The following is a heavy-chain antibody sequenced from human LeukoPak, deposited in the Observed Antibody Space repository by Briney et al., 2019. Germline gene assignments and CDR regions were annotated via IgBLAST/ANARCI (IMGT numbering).Heavy chain of an antibody. D-gene: IGHD3-10*01. J-gene: IGHJ3*02. Sequence: GESLKISCKGSGYSFTSYWIGWVRQMPGKGLEWMGIIYPGDSDTRYSPSFQGQVTISADKSISTAYLQWSSLKASDTAMYYCASLYYYGSGSSYHAFDIWGQGTMVTVSS. CDR2: IYPGDSDT. CDR3: ASLYYYGSGSSYHAFDI. V-gene: IGHV5-51*01. CDR1: GYSFTSYW.